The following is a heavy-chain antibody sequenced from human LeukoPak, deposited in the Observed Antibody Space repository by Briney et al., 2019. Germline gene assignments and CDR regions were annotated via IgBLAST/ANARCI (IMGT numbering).Heavy chain of an antibody. CDR2: INPKSGGR. J-gene: IGHJ4*02. D-gene: IGHD2-2*01. CDR3: ATGERLVPAAMWFDY. CDR1: GYTFTDYN. V-gene: IGHV1-2*02. Sequence: ASVKVSCKASGYTFTDYNMHLVRQAPGQGLEWMGWINPKSGGRSYAQRLQGRVTMTRDTSISTAYTELSRLRSDDTAVYYCATGERLVPAAMWFDYWGQGTLVTVSS.